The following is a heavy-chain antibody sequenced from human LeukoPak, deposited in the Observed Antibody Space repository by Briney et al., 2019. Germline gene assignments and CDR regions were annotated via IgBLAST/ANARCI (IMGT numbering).Heavy chain of an antibody. CDR2: INPNSGGT. Sequence: ASVKVSCKASGYTSTGYYMHWVRQAPGQGLEWMGWINPNSGGTNYAQKFQGRVTMTRDTSISTAYMELSRLRSDDTAVYYCAREGNIVVVPAAMGYWGQGTLVTVSS. V-gene: IGHV1-2*02. D-gene: IGHD2-2*01. CDR3: AREGNIVVVPAAMGY. J-gene: IGHJ4*02. CDR1: GYTSTGYY.